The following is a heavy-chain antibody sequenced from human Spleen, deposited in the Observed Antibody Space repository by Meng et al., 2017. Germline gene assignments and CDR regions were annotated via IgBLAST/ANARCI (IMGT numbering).Heavy chain of an antibody. CDR3: TRGPTTMAHDFDY. Sequence: QVQVQQWGAGLLKPSETLSLTCAGYGESLSGYYWSWIRQPPGKGLEWIGEINHGGSTNYNPSLKSRVTISVDTSKNHFSLNLTSVTAADTAVYYCTRGPTTMAHDFDYWGQGTLVTVSS. V-gene: IGHV4-34*01. CDR2: INHGGST. D-gene: IGHD4-11*01. CDR1: GESLSGYY. J-gene: IGHJ4*02.